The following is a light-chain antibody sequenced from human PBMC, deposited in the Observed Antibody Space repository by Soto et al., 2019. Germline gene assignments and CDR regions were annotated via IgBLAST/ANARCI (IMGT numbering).Light chain of an antibody. Sequence: QTVLTQPVSVPGSPGQSITISCTGNTSDVGSYNLVSLYQQHPGKAPNLMIYEGSKRPSGVSNRFSGSKSSNTASLTISGLQAEDEADYYCCSYAGSSTDVFGTGTKVTV. J-gene: IGLJ1*01. CDR3: CSYAGSSTDV. CDR1: TSDVGSYNL. CDR2: EGS. V-gene: IGLV2-23*01.